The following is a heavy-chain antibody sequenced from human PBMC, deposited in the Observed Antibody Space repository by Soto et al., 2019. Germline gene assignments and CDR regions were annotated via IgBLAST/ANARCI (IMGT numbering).Heavy chain of an antibody. CDR2: ISNNNRNT. V-gene: IGHV1-18*01. D-gene: IGHD4-17*01. J-gene: IGHJ4*02. CDR1: GYPFSIFG. CDR3: ARAGATVTLYFDY. Sequence: GASVKVSCKASGYPFSIFGISWVRQAPGQGLEWMGWISNNNRNTNYAQKFQGRVTMTTDTSTSTAYMELMSLGSDDTAVYYCARAGATVTLYFDYWGQGTPVTVSS.